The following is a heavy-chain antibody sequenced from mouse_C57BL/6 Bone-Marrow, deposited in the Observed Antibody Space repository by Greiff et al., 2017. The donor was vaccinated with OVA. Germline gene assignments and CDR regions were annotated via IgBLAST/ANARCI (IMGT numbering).Heavy chain of an antibody. CDR1: GYTFTSYW. V-gene: IGHV1-50*01. J-gene: IGHJ2*01. Sequence: QVQLQQPGAELVKPGASVKLSCKASGYTFTSYWMQWVKQRPGQGLEWIGEIDPSDSYTNYNQKFKGKATLTVDTSSSTAYMQLSSLTYEDSAVYYWARRESITTVFDYWGQGTTLTVSS. CDR3: ARRESITTVFDY. D-gene: IGHD1-1*01. CDR2: IDPSDSYT.